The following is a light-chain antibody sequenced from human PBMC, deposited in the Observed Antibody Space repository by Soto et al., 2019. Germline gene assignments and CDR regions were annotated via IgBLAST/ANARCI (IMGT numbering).Light chain of an antibody. CDR3: QTWGTDIHVE. Sequence: QSVLTQSPSASASLGASVKLTCILSSGHSRNVISWHQQQPEKGPRYLMKLNSDGSHSKGDGIPDRFSGSSSGAERYLIIAGLQSEDEADYYSQTWGTDIHVEFGGGTKLTVL. CDR2: LNSDGSH. CDR1: SGHSRNV. V-gene: IGLV4-69*02. J-gene: IGLJ2*01.